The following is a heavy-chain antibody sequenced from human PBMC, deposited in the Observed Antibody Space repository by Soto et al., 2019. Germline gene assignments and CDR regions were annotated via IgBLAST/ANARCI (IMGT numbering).Heavy chain of an antibody. CDR1: GFTFSSYA. Sequence: PGGSLRLSCAASGFTFSSYAMNWVRQAPGKGLEWVLAISGSGGSTYYADSVKGRFTISRDNSKNTLYLQMNSLRAEDTAVYYCAKDGLHDFWSGYYYYYYYYMDVWGKGTTVTVSS. J-gene: IGHJ6*03. D-gene: IGHD3-3*01. CDR2: ISGSGGST. V-gene: IGHV3-23*01. CDR3: AKDGLHDFWSGYYYYYYYYMDV.